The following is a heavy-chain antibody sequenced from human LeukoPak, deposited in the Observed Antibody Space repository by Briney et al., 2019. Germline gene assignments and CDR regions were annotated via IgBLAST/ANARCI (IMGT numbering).Heavy chain of an antibody. D-gene: IGHD2-21*02. Sequence: GESLMISCKGSGYSFTSYWIGWVRQMPGKGLEWMGIIYPGDSDTRYSPSFQGQVTISAGKSISTAYLQWSSLKASDTAMYYCARRVVVTALDIWGQGTLVTVSS. CDR1: GYSFTSYW. J-gene: IGHJ4*02. V-gene: IGHV5-51*01. CDR2: IYPGDSDT. CDR3: ARRVVVTALDI.